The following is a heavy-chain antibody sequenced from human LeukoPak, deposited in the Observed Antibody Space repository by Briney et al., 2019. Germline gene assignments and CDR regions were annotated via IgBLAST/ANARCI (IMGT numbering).Heavy chain of an antibody. J-gene: IGHJ5*02. CDR1: GDSLNTYY. CDR2: VASSGTS. Sequence: SETLSLTCTVSGDSLNTYYWTWIRQTPGKELEWIGFVASSGTSNYNPSLKSRVVISIDTSKNQFSLALTSVTPADTAVYYCARVVRGVVTSNWFDPWGQGTLVIVSS. V-gene: IGHV4-59*01. CDR3: ARVVRGVVTSNWFDP. D-gene: IGHD2-21*02.